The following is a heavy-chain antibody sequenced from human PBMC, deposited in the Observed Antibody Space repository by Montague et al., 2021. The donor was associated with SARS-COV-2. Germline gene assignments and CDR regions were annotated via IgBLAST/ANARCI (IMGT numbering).Heavy chain of an antibody. J-gene: IGHJ4*02. D-gene: IGHD6-13*01. CDR1: GGSISSGNW. CDR3: ARLFSSWTD. CDR2: IYHSGST. V-gene: IGHV4-4*02. Sequence: SETLSLTCAVSGGSISSGNWWSWVRQPPGKGLEWIGEIYHSGSTNYNPSLKSRVTISLDKSKNQFSLNLSSATAADTAVYYCARLFSSWTDWGQGTLVTVSS.